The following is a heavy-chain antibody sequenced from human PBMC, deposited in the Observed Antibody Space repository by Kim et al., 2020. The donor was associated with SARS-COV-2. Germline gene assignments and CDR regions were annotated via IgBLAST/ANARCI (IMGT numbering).Heavy chain of an antibody. Sequence: SVKVSCKASGGTFSSYAISWVRQAPGQGLEWMGGIIPIFGTANYAQKFQGRVTITADESTSTAYMELSSLRSEDTAVYYCAREIREGRGVPFDYYYGMDVWGQGTTVTVSS. V-gene: IGHV1-69*13. CDR2: IIPIFGTA. CDR1: GGTFSSYA. J-gene: IGHJ6*02. CDR3: AREIREGRGVPFDYYYGMDV. D-gene: IGHD3-10*01.